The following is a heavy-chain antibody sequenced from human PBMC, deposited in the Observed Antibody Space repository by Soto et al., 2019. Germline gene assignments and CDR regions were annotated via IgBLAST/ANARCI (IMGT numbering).Heavy chain of an antibody. D-gene: IGHD2-2*01. CDR1: GYSISSGYY. CDR2: IYHSGST. Sequence: KSSETLSLTXAVSGYSISSGYYWGWIRQPPGKGLEWIGSIYHSGSTYYNPSLKSRVTISVDTSKNQFSLKLSSVTAADTAVYYCARDRVPAAIRTYYYYYGMDVWGQGTTVTVSS. J-gene: IGHJ6*02. V-gene: IGHV4-38-2*02. CDR3: ARDRVPAAIRTYYYYYGMDV.